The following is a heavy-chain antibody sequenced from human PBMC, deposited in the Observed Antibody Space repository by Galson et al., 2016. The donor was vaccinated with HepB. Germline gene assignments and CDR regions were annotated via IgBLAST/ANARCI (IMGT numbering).Heavy chain of an antibody. J-gene: IGHJ3*02. CDR3: ARGGNRGSTEIVAFDS. CDR2: IYVSDSDT. D-gene: IGHD3-16*01. CDR1: GYSFSSYW. V-gene: IGHV5-51*01. Sequence: QSGAEVKKPGESLKISRKASGYSFSSYWIAWVRQMPGKGLEWMGIIYVSDSDTRYSPPFQGQVTMSADKFINTAYLQWKSLKASDTAMYYLARGGNRGSTEIVAFDSWGQGTMVTVSS.